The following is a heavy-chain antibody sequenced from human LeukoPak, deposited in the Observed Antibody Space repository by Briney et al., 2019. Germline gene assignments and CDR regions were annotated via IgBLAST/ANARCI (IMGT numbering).Heavy chain of an antibody. CDR1: GYTFTGYH. J-gene: IGHJ4*02. V-gene: IGHV1-2*02. D-gene: IGHD6-6*01. CDR2: INPNSGGT. CDR3: AREGAQLVPTGPFDY. Sequence: ASVKVSCKASGYTFTGYHMHWVRQAPGQGLEWMGWINPNSGGTNYAQKFQGRVTMTRDTSISTAYMELSSLRSEDTAVYYCAREGAQLVPTGPFDYWGQGTLVTVSS.